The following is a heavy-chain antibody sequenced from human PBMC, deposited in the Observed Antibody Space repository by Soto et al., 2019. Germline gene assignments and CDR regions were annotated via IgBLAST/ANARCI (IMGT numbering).Heavy chain of an antibody. CDR3: ARRERAAGTDWWFDP. V-gene: IGHV4-39*01. CDR1: GGSISSSSFH. CDR2: IYNSGST. J-gene: IGHJ5*02. Sequence: PSETLSLTCTVSGGSISSSSFHWGWIRQPPGKRLEWIGSIYNSGSTYYSTSLKSRDTISVDTSKNQFTLKLSFVTAADTALYYFARRERAAGTDWWFDPWGQGTLVTVSS. D-gene: IGHD6-13*01.